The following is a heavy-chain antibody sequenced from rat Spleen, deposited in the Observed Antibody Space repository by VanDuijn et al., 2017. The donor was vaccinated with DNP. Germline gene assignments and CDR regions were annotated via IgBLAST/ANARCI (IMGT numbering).Heavy chain of an antibody. CDR3: ARDNYGGYY. CDR2: INKDSSRR. V-gene: IGHV4-2*01. J-gene: IGHJ2*01. CDR1: GFNFNEYY. Sequence: EVKLVESGGGLVQPGGSLTLSCAASGFNFNEYYMGWVRQAPGKGREWCGAINKDSSRRKYNPSLKEKLTITRDNGQNTLFLQITKMGPEDTATNYCARDNYGGYYGGHGVMVTVSS. D-gene: IGHD1-11*01.